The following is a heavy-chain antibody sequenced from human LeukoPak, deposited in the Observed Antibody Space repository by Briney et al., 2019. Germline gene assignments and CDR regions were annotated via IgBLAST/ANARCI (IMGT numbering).Heavy chain of an antibody. Sequence: SETLSLTCAVSRGSISSNYYWSWIRQPPGRGLEWIGYINYSGSTNYNPSLKSRVTISVDTSKNQFSLKVTSVTAADTAVYYCARLNGGYWGQGTLVTVSS. CDR3: ARLNGGY. J-gene: IGHJ4*02. CDR1: RGSISSNYY. CDR2: INYSGST. D-gene: IGHD1-1*01. V-gene: IGHV4-59*08.